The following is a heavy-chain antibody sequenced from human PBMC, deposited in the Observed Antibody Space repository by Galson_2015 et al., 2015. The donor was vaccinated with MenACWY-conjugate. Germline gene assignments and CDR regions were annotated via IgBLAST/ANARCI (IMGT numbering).Heavy chain of an antibody. CDR3: ARQAYYYDSSGYPNQFDY. CDR2: IYPGDSDT. Sequence: GAEVKKPGESLKISCKGSGYSFTSYWIGWVRQMPGKGLEWMGIIYPGDSDTRYSPSFQGQVTISADKSISTAYLQWSSLKASDTAMYYCARQAYYYDSSGYPNQFDYWGQGTLVTVSS. V-gene: IGHV5-51*01. D-gene: IGHD3-22*01. CDR1: GYSFTSYW. J-gene: IGHJ4*02.